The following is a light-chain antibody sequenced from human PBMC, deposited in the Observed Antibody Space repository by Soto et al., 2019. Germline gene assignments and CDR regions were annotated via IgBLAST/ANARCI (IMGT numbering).Light chain of an antibody. Sequence: DMQMTQSPSSLSSSVGDRVTITCHASQDISNYLNWYQQKPGKAPKLLIYDASNLETGVPSRFSGSGSGTDFTFTISSLQPEDIATYYCQQYDNLSFGGGTKVDIK. CDR3: QQYDNLS. V-gene: IGKV1-33*01. J-gene: IGKJ4*01. CDR2: DAS. CDR1: QDISNY.